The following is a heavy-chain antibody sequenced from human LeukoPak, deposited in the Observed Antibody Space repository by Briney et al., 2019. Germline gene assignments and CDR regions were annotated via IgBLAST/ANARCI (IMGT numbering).Heavy chain of an antibody. V-gene: IGHV4-4*09. CDR3: ARWGAAFDM. CDR1: GGSICSYY. J-gene: IGHJ3*02. CDR2: IYTSGST. D-gene: IGHD3-16*01. Sequence: SETLSLTCSVSGGSICSYYCNWIRQPPGKGLEWIGYIYTSGSTNYNPSLKSRVTMSVDTSKNQVPLKLSSVTAADTAVYYCARWGAAFDMWGQGTMVTVSS.